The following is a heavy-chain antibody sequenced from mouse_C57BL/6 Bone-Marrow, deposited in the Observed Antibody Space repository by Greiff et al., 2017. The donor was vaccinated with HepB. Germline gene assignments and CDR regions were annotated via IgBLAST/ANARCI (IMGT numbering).Heavy chain of an antibody. Sequence: QVQLQQSGAELVRPGTSVKVSCKASGYAFTNYLIEWVKQRPGQGLEWIGVINPGSGGTNYNEKFKGKATLTADKSSSTAYMQLSSLTSEDSAVYFCARGEYGYDWFAYWGQGTLVTVSA. V-gene: IGHV1-54*01. CDR1: GYAFTNYL. J-gene: IGHJ3*01. D-gene: IGHD2-2*01. CDR2: INPGSGGT. CDR3: ARGEYGYDWFAY.